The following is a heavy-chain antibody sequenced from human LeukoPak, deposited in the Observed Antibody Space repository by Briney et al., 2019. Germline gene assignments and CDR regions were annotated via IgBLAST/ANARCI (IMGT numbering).Heavy chain of an antibody. J-gene: IGHJ4*02. Sequence: SQTLSLTCAVSGSSISGGGYSWSWIRQSPGKGREWIAYIFHSGNTYYNPSLKSRVTISIDRSKNQFSLKLSSVTAADTAVYYCARGYDVLTSHDYFDYWGQGTLVTVSS. V-gene: IGHV4-30-2*06. CDR2: IFHSGNT. CDR3: ARGYDVLTSHDYFDY. CDR1: GSSISGGGYS. D-gene: IGHD3-9*01.